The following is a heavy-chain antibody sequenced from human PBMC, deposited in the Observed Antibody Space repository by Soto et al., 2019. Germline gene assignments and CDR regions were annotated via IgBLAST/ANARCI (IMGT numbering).Heavy chain of an antibody. CDR2: IYHIGTF. CDR3: ARESVPAGGNNYFDP. J-gene: IGHJ5*02. V-gene: IGHV4-30-2*01. Sequence: SETLSLTCAVSGASISAAGDSWSWIRQPPGGGLEWIGYIYHIGTFLYTPSLKTRLTMSLDRSNHQFSLRLTSVTAADTAVYFCARESVPAGGNNYFDPWGPGTLVTVSS. D-gene: IGHD3-16*01. CDR1: GASISAAGDS.